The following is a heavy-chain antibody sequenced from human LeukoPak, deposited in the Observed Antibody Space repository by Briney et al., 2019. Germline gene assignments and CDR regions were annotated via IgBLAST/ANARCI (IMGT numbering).Heavy chain of an antibody. V-gene: IGHV1-18*01. CDR2: ISAYNSNT. CDR3: ARGRSSGWYGDYFDY. J-gene: IGHJ4*02. D-gene: IGHD6-19*01. Sequence: GASVKVSCKASGYTFTSYGISWVRQAPGQGLEWMGWISAYNSNTNYAQKFQGRVTMTRDTSISTAYMELSRLRSDDTAVYYCARGRSSGWYGDYFDYWGQGTLVTVSS. CDR1: GYTFTSYG.